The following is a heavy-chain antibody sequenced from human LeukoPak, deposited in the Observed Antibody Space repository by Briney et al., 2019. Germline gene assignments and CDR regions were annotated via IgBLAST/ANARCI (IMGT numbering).Heavy chain of an antibody. CDR1: GYSISSGCD. V-gene: IGHV4-38-2*02. J-gene: IGHJ5*02. Sequence: SETLSLTCAVSGYSISSGCDWGWIRQPPGKGLEWMGSIYHSGSTYYNPSLKSRVTISVDTSKDQFSLKLSSVTAADTAVYYCARDLGGYSYGPWFDPWGQGTLVTVSS. CDR2: IYHSGST. D-gene: IGHD5-18*01. CDR3: ARDLGGYSYGPWFDP.